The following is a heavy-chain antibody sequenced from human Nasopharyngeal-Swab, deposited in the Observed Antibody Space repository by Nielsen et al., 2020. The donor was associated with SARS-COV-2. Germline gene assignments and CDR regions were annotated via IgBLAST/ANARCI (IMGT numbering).Heavy chain of an antibody. J-gene: IGHJ4*02. CDR2: IIPIFGTA. D-gene: IGHD4-17*01. Sequence: SVKVSCKASGGTFSSYAISWVRQAPGQGLEWMGGIIPIFGTANYAQKFQERVTITRDMSTSTAYMELSSLRSEDTAVYYCAAGDPLSMTTVDYWGQGTLVTVSS. V-gene: IGHV1-69*05. CDR1: GGTFSSYA. CDR3: AAGDPLSMTTVDY.